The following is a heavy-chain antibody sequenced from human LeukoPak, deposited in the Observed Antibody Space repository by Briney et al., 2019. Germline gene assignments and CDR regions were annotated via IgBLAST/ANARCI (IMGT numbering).Heavy chain of an antibody. Sequence: PGGSLRLSCAASGFTFSSYSMNWVRQAPGKGLEWGSYISSSRSTIYYADSVKGRFTISRDNAKNSLYLQMNSLRAEDTAVYYCARGDYYDSSGSIWGQGTMVTVSS. D-gene: IGHD3-22*01. V-gene: IGHV3-48*01. CDR3: ARGDYYDSSGSI. CDR2: ISSSRSTI. CDR1: GFTFSSYS. J-gene: IGHJ3*02.